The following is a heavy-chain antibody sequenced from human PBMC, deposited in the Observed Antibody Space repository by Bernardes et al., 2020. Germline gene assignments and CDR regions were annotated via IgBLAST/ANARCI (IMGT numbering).Heavy chain of an antibody. CDR3: ASTVTHNPCDY. D-gene: IGHD4-17*01. V-gene: IGHV3-74*01. J-gene: IGHJ4*02. CDR2: INSDGRST. CDR1: GFAFSRYW. Sequence: GGSLRLSCAASGFAFSRYWMHWVRQAPGKGLVWVSHINSDGRSTNYADSVKGRFTISRDNDKKTLYLQMNSLTVEDTAVYYCASTVTHNPCDYWGQGTLVTVSS.